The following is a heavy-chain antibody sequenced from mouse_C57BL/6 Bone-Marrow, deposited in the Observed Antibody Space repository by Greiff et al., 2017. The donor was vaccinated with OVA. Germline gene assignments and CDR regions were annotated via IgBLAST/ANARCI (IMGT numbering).Heavy chain of an antibody. V-gene: IGHV1-19*01. CDR1: GYTFTDYY. CDR3: ARSYGYYSWFAY. J-gene: IGHJ3*01. CDR2: INPYNGGT. Sequence: EVQLQQSGPVLVKPGASVKMSCKASGYTFTDYYMNWVKQSHGKSLEWIGVINPYNGGTSYNQKFKGKATLTVDKSSSTAYMELNSLTSEDSAVYYCARSYGYYSWFAYWGQGTLVTVSA. D-gene: IGHD2-3*01.